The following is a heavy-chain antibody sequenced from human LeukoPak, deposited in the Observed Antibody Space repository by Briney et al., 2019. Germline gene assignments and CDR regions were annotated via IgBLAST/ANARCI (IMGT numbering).Heavy chain of an antibody. J-gene: IGHJ6*02. V-gene: IGHV4-34*01. CDR1: GGSFSGYY. CDR2: INHSGST. D-gene: IGHD1-20*01. Sequence: SETLPLTCAVYGGSFSGYYWSWIRQPPGKGLEWIGEINHSGSTNYNPSLKSRVTISVDTSKNQFSLKLSSVTAADTAVYYCARARAPGRNWNDPYYYYYYGMDVWGQGTTVTVSS. CDR3: ARARAPGRNWNDPYYYYYYGMDV.